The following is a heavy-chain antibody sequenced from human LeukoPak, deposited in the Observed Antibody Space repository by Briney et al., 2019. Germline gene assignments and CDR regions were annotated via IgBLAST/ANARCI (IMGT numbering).Heavy chain of an antibody. CDR2: ISGSGGST. V-gene: IGHV3-23*01. CDR1: GFTFSSYA. CDR3: AKDRGSSSSQYYFDY. J-gene: IGHJ4*02. D-gene: IGHD6-6*01. Sequence: GGSLRPSCAASGFTFSSYAMSWVRQAPGKGLEWVSAISGSGGSTYYADSVKGRFTISRDNSKNTLYLQMNSLRAEDTAVYYCAKDRGSSSSQYYFDYWGQGTLVTVSS.